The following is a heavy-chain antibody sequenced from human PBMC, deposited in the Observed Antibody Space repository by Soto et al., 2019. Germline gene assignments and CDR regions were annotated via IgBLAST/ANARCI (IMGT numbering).Heavy chain of an antibody. CDR1: GFSLSTSGMC. D-gene: IGHD1-26*01. Sequence: TLVNPTQTLTLTCTFSGFSLSTSGMCVSWIRQPPGKALEWLALIDWDDDKYYSTSLKTRLTISKDTSKNQVVLTMTNMDPVDTATYYCARISRAGSGSYYYYYGMDVWGQGTTVTVSS. V-gene: IGHV2-70*01. J-gene: IGHJ6*02. CDR2: IDWDDDK. CDR3: ARISRAGSGSYYYYYGMDV.